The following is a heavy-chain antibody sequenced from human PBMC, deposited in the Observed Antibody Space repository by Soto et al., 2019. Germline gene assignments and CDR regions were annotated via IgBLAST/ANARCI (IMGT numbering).Heavy chain of an antibody. V-gene: IGHV3-21*01. CDR2: VSFRGDI. J-gene: IGHJ4*02. CDR3: ARGCSSASCYYY. D-gene: IGHD2-2*01. Sequence: GGSLRLSCTASGFMFSSYTMNWVRQAPGKGLEWVSPVSFRGDIYYADSLEGRFTISRDDAKNSLYLQMNSLRAEDTAVYYCARGCSSASCYYYWGQGTLVTVSS. CDR1: GFMFSSYT.